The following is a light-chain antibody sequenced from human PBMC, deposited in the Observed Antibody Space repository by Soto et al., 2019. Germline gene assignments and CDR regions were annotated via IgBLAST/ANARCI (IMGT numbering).Light chain of an antibody. J-gene: IGKJ2*01. CDR1: QSIGSG. Sequence: DFQMTQSPSTLSASVGDGVTITCRASQSIGSGLAWYQQQPGKAPKLLIYKATNLQRGVSSRFSGSGSGTEFSLIISRLQPADSATYYFQQYHDFPYPFGQGTKLEI. V-gene: IGKV1-5*03. CDR3: QQYHDFPYP. CDR2: KAT.